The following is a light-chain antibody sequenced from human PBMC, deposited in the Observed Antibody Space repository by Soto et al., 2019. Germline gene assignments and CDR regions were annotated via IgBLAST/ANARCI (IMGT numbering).Light chain of an antibody. CDR3: HQLNSFPIT. CDR2: AAS. V-gene: IGKV1-17*03. CDR1: QGIGNW. Sequence: DIQMTQSPSAMSASVGDRVIITCRASQGIGNWLGWFQQKPGKVPERLISAASSLQSGVPSRFSGSGSGTDFTLTITSLQPEDFATYYCHQLNSFPITFGQGTRLEI. J-gene: IGKJ5*01.